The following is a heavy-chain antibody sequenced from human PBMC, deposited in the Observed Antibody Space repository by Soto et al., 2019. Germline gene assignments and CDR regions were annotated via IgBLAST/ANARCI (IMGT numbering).Heavy chain of an antibody. CDR2: VSSSGNTM. CDR3: ASSNGGNWYFDY. J-gene: IGHJ4*02. CDR1: GLTFSDYD. D-gene: IGHD1-1*01. V-gene: IGHV3-11*04. Sequence: GVSLRLSCAASGLTFSDYDMSWIRQAPGKGLEWVSFVSSSGNTMYYADSVKGRFTISRDNSKNTLYLQMNSLRVEDTAVYYCASSNGGNWYFDYWGQGTLVTVSS.